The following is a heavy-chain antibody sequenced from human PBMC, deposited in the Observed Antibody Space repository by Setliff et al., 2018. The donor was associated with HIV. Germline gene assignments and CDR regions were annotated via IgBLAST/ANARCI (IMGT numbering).Heavy chain of an antibody. Sequence: ASVKVSCKASGYTFTSYGISWVRQAPGQGLEWMGWISAYNGNTNYAQKLQGRVTMTTDTSTSTAYMELRSLRSDDTAVYYCARVGLLVTSVGGAYWYHGMDVWGQGTTVTVSS. J-gene: IGHJ6*02. CDR3: ARVGLLVTSVGGAYWYHGMDV. CDR2: ISAYNGNT. D-gene: IGHD2-15*01. V-gene: IGHV1-18*01. CDR1: GYTFTSYG.